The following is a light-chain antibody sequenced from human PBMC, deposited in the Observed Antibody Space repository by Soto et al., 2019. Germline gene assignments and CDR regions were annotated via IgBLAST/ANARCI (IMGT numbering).Light chain of an antibody. CDR2: GAS. V-gene: IGKV1-5*01. Sequence: DIQMTQSPTTLSASVGDRVTITCRASRRISGWLAWYQQKPGKAPKLLIYGASNLESGVPSRISGSGSGTQFTLTISSLQPDDFATYYCQQYRTYSRTFGQGTKVEIK. CDR1: RRISGW. J-gene: IGKJ1*01. CDR3: QQYRTYSRT.